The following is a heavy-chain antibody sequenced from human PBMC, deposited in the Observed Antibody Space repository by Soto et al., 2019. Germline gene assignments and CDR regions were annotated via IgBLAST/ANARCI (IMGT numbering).Heavy chain of an antibody. CDR1: GGSFSGYY. V-gene: IGHV4-34*01. Sequence: SETLSLTCAVYGGSFSGYYWSWIRQPPGKGLEWIGEINHSGSTNYNPSLKSRVTISVDTSKNQFSLKLSSVTAADTAVYYCAGGVQRWPSKQLGSWGQGTLVTVSS. CDR2: INHSGST. J-gene: IGHJ5*01. D-gene: IGHD5-18*01. CDR3: AGGVQRWPSKQLGS.